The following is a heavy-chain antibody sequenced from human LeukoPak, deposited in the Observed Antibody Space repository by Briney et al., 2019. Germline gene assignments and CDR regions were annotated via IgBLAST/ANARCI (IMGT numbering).Heavy chain of an antibody. CDR2: IYYSGST. CDR3: AREPVDTAMAPTGY. D-gene: IGHD5-18*01. V-gene: IGHV4-30-4*01. CDR1: GGSISSGDYY. J-gene: IGHJ4*02. Sequence: KPSETLSLTCTVSGGSISSGDYYWSWIRQPPGKGLEWIGYIYYSGSTYYNPSLKSRVTISVDTSKNQFSLKLSSVTAADTAVYYCAREPVDTAMAPTGYWGQGTLVTVSS.